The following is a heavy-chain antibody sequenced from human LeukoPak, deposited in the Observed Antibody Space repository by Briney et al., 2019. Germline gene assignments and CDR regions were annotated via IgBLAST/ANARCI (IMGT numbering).Heavy chain of an antibody. D-gene: IGHD4-23*01. V-gene: IGHV5-51*01. Sequence: GESLKISCETSGYIFGSYWIGWVRQMPGKGLEWMGIIYPGDSDTKYSPSFQGQVTISADKSISTAYLQWSSLKASDTAMYYCARKAVGTPYYFDSWGAGTLVTVSS. CDR3: ARKAVGTPYYFDS. J-gene: IGHJ4*02. CDR1: GYIFGSYW. CDR2: IYPGDSDT.